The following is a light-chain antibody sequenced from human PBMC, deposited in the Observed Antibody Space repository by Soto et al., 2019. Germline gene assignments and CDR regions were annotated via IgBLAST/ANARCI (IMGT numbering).Light chain of an antibody. V-gene: IGKV3-20*01. Sequence: EIALTQSPGTLSLSPGEKATLSCRASQSVRTYLAWYQQKPGQAPRLLIYDASARIPGIPDRFSGVGSGTDFTLTISRLDPEDFAVYYCQQYSNSPRTFGQGTKVEIK. CDR3: QQYSNSPRT. CDR2: DAS. CDR1: QSVRTY. J-gene: IGKJ1*01.